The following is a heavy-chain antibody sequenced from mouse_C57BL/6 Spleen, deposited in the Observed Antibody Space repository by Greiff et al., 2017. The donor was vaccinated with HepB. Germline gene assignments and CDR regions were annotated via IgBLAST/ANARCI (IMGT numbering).Heavy chain of an antibody. V-gene: IGHV3-1*01. J-gene: IGHJ4*01. CDR1: GYSITSGYD. D-gene: IGHD4-1*01. CDR2: ISYSGST. CDR3: ARGTGPEAMDY. Sequence: EVQGVESGPGMVKPSQSLSLTCTVTGYSITSGYDWHWIRHFPGNKLEWMGYISYSGSTNYNPSLKSRISITHDTSKNHFFLKLNSVTTEDTATYYCARGTGPEAMDYWGQGTSVTVSS.